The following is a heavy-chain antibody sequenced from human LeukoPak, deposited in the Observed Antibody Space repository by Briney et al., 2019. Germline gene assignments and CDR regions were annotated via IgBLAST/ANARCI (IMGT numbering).Heavy chain of an antibody. CDR2: ISSNGGNT. V-gene: IGHV3-64*01. CDR3: ARGNRYCSSTSCYADWFDP. J-gene: IGHJ5*02. D-gene: IGHD2-2*01. Sequence: GGSLRLSCAASGFTFSSYAMHWVRQAPGKGLEYVSAISSNGGNTYYANSVKGRFTISRDNAKNSLYLQMNSLRAEDTAVYYCARGNRYCSSTSCYADWFDPWGQGTLVTVSS. CDR1: GFTFSSYA.